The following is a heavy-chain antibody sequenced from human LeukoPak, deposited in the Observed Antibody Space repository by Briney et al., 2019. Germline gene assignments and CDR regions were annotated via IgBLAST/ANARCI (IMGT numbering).Heavy chain of an antibody. V-gene: IGHV3-21*01. D-gene: IGHD1-26*01. CDR1: GFTFSSYS. Sequence: GVLRLSCAASGFTFSSYSMNWVRQAPGKGLEWVSSISSSSSYIYYADSVKGRFTISRDNAKNSLYLQMNSLRAEDTAVYYCARDSEWELRAYHYYMDVWGKGTTVTVSS. J-gene: IGHJ6*03. CDR3: ARDSEWELRAYHYYMDV. CDR2: ISSSSSYI.